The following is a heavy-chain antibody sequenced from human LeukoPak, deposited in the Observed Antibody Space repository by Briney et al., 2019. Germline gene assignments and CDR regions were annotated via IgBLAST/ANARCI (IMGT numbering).Heavy chain of an antibody. Sequence: TGGSLRLSCAASGFTFSSYAMSWVRQAPGKGLERVSAISGSGDSTYYADSVKGRFTSSRDNSKNTLYLQMNSLRAEDTAVYYCAKDRSGRVDWYFDLWGRGTLVTVSS. CDR3: AKDRSGRVDWYFDL. CDR2: ISGSGDST. CDR1: GFTFSSYA. V-gene: IGHV3-23*01. J-gene: IGHJ2*01. D-gene: IGHD2-21*01.